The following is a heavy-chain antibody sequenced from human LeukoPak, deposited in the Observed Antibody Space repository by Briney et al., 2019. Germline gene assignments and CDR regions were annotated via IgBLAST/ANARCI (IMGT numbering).Heavy chain of an antibody. CDR3: ARGRSPSSWYTYYYYYYMDV. Sequence: ASETLSLTCAVSGGSISSSNWWSWVRQPPGKGLEWIGEIYHSGSTNYNPSLKSRVTISVDKSKNQFSLKLSSVTAADTAVYYCARGRSPSSWYTYYYYYYMDVWGKGTTVTVSS. D-gene: IGHD6-13*01. V-gene: IGHV4-4*02. J-gene: IGHJ6*03. CDR1: GGSISSSNW. CDR2: IYHSGST.